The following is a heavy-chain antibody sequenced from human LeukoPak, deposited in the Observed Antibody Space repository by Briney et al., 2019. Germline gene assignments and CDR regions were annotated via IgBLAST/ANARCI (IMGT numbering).Heavy chain of an antibody. CDR1: GYSFASYW. J-gene: IGHJ4*02. V-gene: IGHV5-51*01. CDR2: IYPGDSDT. D-gene: IGHD5-18*01. CDR3: ARQSGYDLDY. Sequence: GESLKSSCKGSGYSFASYWIGWVRQMPGKGLEWMGIIYPGDSDTRYSPSFQGQVTISADKSISTAYLQWSSLQASDTAIYYCARQSGYDLDYWGQGSLVTVSS.